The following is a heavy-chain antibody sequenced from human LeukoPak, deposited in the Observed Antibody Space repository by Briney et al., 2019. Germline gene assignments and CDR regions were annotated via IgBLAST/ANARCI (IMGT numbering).Heavy chain of an antibody. CDR2: ISYDGSNK. V-gene: IGHV3-30*03. Sequence: GGSLRLSCAASDFTLGGIGWTWVARAQGRGWGWVAVISYDGSNKYYADSVKGRFTISRDNSKNTLYLQMNSLRAEDTAVYYCAREGESLFDYWGQGTLVTVSS. D-gene: IGHD3-16*01. CDR3: AREGESLFDY. J-gene: IGHJ4*02. CDR1: DFTLGGIG.